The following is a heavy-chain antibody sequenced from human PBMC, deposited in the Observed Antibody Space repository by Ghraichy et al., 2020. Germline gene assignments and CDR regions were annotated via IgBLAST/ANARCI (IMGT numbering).Heavy chain of an antibody. CDR3: VKVGRDFWSGYYSGKIFDY. CDR2: ISANGGNT. Sequence: GALRLSCSASGFTFSNYAMQWVRQTPGKGLEDVSAISANGGNTYYIGSVKGRFTVSRDNSKSTLYLQMSRLRAEDTAVYYCVKVGRDFWSGYYSGKIFDYWGQGTLVSVSS. D-gene: IGHD3-3*01. J-gene: IGHJ4*02. CDR1: GFTFSNYA. V-gene: IGHV3-64D*06.